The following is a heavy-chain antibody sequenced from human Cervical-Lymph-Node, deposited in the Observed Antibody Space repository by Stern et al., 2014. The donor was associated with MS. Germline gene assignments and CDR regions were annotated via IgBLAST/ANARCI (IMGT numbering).Heavy chain of an antibody. CDR1: GDPIISGNW. CDR3: ARDLGANPDLFGAHYYYYGMDV. V-gene: IGHV4-4*02. CDR2: ISHSGST. J-gene: IGHJ6*02. Sequence: QVQLQESGPGQVKPSGTLSLTCAVSGDPIISGNWWTWVRQPPGKGLEWIGAISHSGSTKYNPSLESRVTISVDHSKNQFSLKLSSVTAADTAVYYCARDLGANPDLFGAHYYYYGMDVWGRGTTVTVSS. D-gene: IGHD3-16*01.